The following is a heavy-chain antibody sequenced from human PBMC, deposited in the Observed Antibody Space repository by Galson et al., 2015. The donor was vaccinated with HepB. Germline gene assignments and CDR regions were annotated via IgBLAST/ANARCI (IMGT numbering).Heavy chain of an antibody. CDR1: GDSIPSSNFY. J-gene: IGHJ4*02. D-gene: IGHD4-23*01. V-gene: IGHV4-39*01. Sequence: LSLTCTVSGDSIPSSNFYWGWTRQPPGKGLEWIGSVDYGGRTYYNPSLRGRLSISVDPSKSQFSLRLTSLTAADTAVYYCTRSHGGYWGQGTLVTVSP. CDR2: VDYGGRT. CDR3: TRSHGGY.